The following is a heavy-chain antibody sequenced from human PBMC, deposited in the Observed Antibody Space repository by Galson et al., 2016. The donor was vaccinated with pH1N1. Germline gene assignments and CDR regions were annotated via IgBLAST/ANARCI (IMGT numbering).Heavy chain of an antibody. CDR3: ARWDHSASYIDV. CDR1: GDSVSSHTSA. CDR2: TYYRARWCN. V-gene: IGHV6-1*01. Sequence: CAISGDSVSSHTSAWTWLRQSPSRGLEWLGRTYYRARWCNNYGVSVAGRISITPDTAKNQFSLQLKSVNPEDTAVYFCARWDHSASYIDVWGQGTLVTVSS. J-gene: IGHJ4*02. D-gene: IGHD3-10*01.